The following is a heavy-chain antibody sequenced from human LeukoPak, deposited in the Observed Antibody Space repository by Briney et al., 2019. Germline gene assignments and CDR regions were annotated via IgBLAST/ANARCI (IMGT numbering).Heavy chain of an antibody. CDR2: ISVYNGNT. D-gene: IGHD3-22*01. V-gene: IGHV1-18*01. J-gene: IGHJ6*02. Sequence: ASVKVSCKPSGYTFTSYGITWVRQAPGQGLGWRGWISVYNGNTKYAQKLQGRVTMTTDTSTSTAYMELRSLRSDDTAVYFCARIESSGLQGTDYYYYGMDVWGQGTTVTVSS. CDR1: GYTFTSYG. CDR3: ARIESSGLQGTDYYYYGMDV.